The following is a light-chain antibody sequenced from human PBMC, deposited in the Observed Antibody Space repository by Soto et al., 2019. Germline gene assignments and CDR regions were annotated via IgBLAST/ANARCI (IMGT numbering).Light chain of an antibody. CDR2: DAS. CDR3: QQRTNWPPIT. V-gene: IGKV3-11*01. J-gene: IGKJ5*01. Sequence: EIVLTQSPGPLSLSPGERATLSCRASQSVSSYLAWYQQTPGQAPRLLIYDASNRATGIPARFSGSGSGTDFTLTISSLEPEDFAVYYCQQRTNWPPITFGQGTRLEIK. CDR1: QSVSSY.